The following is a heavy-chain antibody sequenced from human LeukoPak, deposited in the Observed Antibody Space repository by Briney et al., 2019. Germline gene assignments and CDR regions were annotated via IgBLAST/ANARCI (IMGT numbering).Heavy chain of an antibody. CDR2: IYYSGST. D-gene: IGHD2-15*01. J-gene: IGHJ5*02. Sequence: PSQTLSLTCTVSGGSISSGDYYWSWIRQPPGKGLEWIGYIYYSGSTYYNPSLRSRVTISVDTSKNQFSLKLSSVTAADTAVYYCARVDCGGSCKIDPWGQGTLVTVSS. CDR3: ARVDCGGSCKIDP. V-gene: IGHV4-30-4*01. CDR1: GGSISSGDYY.